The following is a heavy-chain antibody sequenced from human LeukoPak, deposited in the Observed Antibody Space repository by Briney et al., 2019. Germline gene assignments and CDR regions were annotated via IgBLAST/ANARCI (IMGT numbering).Heavy chain of an antibody. CDR2: IIPIFGTA. CDR3: ARGGDSSSSGGNFDY. CDR1: GGTFSSYA. Sequence: SVTVSCKASGGTFSSYAISWVRQAPGQGLEWMGGIIPIFGTAKYAQKFEGRVTITTDESTSPAYMELSSLRSEDTAVDYCARGGDSSSSGGNFDYWGQGTLVTVSS. J-gene: IGHJ4*02. V-gene: IGHV1-69*05. D-gene: IGHD6-6*01.